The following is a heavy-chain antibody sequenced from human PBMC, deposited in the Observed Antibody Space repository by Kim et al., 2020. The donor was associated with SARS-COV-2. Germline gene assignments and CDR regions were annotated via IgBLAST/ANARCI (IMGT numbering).Heavy chain of an antibody. J-gene: IGHJ3*02. CDR2: IIPIFGTA. CDR1: GGTFSSYA. V-gene: IGHV1-69*13. CDR3: AGSSGTLDAFDI. Sequence: SVKVSCKASGGTFSSYAISWVRQAPGQGLEWMGGIIPIFGTANYAQKFQGRVTITADESTSTAYMELSSLRSEDTAVYYCAGSSGTLDAFDIWGQGTMVTVSS. D-gene: IGHD3-22*01.